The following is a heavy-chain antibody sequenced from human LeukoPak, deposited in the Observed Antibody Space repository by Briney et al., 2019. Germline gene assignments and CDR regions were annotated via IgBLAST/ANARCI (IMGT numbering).Heavy chain of an antibody. CDR1: GGTFISYA. J-gene: IGHJ5*02. CDR2: IIPILGIA. V-gene: IGHV1-69*04. Sequence: ASVKVSCKASGGTFISYAISWVRQAPGQGLEWMGRIIPILGIANYAQKFQCRVTITADKSTSTAYMELSSLRSEDTAVYYCARGTLGVVPTRMGGGWFDPWGQGTLVTVSS. D-gene: IGHD2-2*01. CDR3: ARGTLGVVPTRMGGGWFDP.